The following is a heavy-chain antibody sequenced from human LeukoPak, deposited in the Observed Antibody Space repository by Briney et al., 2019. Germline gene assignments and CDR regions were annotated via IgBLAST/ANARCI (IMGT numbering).Heavy chain of an antibody. D-gene: IGHD3-10*01. J-gene: IGHJ5*02. CDR3: AKDYSKTSYYGSGTYYRPNWFDP. V-gene: IGHV3-20*04. CDR2: INWNGGRT. CDR1: GFTFDNYG. Sequence: GGSLRLSCAASGFTFDNYGMTWVRQAPGKGLEWVSGINWNGGRTGYADSVKGRFTISRDNSKNTLYLQMNSLRAEDTAVYYCAKDYSKTSYYGSGTYYRPNWFDPWGQGTLVTVSS.